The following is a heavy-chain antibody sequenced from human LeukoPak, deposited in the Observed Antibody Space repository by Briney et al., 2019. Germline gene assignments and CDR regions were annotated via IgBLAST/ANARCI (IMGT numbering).Heavy chain of an antibody. J-gene: IGHJ4*02. CDR2: IKSNTDSGTT. CDR3: TTANRRDYGFDH. D-gene: IGHD4-17*01. Sequence: GGSLRLSCAASGFTFTSYSMNWVRQAPGKGLEWVGRIKSNTDSGTTDYAAPVKGRFTISRDDSKNTLYLQMNSLKTEDTAVYYCTTANRRDYGFDHWGQGTLVTVSS. CDR1: GFTFTSYS. V-gene: IGHV3-15*07.